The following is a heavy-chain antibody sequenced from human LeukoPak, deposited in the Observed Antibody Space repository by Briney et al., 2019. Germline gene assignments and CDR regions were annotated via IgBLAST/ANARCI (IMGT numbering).Heavy chain of an antibody. Sequence: ASVKVSCRASGYIFTTYFIHWVRQAPGQGLEWMGWINPNNGDTNYVQKFQGRVTMTRDTSISTAYMELTRLRSDDTAVYYCAREGGYDILTGYQDYWGQGTLVTVSS. CDR3: AREGGYDILTGYQDY. CDR2: INPNNGDT. J-gene: IGHJ4*02. D-gene: IGHD3-9*01. V-gene: IGHV1-2*02. CDR1: GYIFTTYF.